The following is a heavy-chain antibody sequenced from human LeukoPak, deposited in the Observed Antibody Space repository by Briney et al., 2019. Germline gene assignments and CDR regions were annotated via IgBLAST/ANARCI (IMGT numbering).Heavy chain of an antibody. CDR2: MNRRGLTI. V-gene: IGHV3-11*04. CDR3: ATTRLYSDS. Sequence: GGSLRLSCVASGFIFSDYHMSWIRQAQGKGLECFAYMNRRGLTIKYADSVEGRFTVSSDNAKHSLFLQVNRLRAEAMAIYYCATTRLYSDSWGQGTLVTVS. J-gene: IGHJ4*02. CDR1: GFIFSDYH.